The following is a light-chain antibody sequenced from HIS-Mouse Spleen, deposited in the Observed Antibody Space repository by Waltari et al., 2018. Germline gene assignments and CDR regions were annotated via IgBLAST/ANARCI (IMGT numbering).Light chain of an antibody. CDR2: AAS. V-gene: IGKV1-9*01. J-gene: IGKJ1*01. CDR3: QQLNSYPPT. Sequence: DIQLTQSPSFLSASVGDRVTIPCRASQGISSYLAWYQQKPGKAPKLLNYAASTLQSGVPSRFRGSGSGKEFTLTISSLQAEDFATYYCQQLNSYPPTFGPGTKVEIK. CDR1: QGISSY.